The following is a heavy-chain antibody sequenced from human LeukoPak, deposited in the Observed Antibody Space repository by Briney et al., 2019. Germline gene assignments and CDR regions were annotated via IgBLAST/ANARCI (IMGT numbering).Heavy chain of an antibody. CDR1: GESFSDYY. J-gene: IGHJ5*02. V-gene: IGHV4-34*01. CDR3: ARVTKNWFDP. CDR2: INHSGST. Sequence: SETLSLTFAVYGESFSDYYWTWIRQPPGKGLEWIGEINHSGSTNYNPSLKSRVTISVDTSKNQFSLKLRSLTAADTAVYYCARVTKNWFDPWGQGTLVTVSS.